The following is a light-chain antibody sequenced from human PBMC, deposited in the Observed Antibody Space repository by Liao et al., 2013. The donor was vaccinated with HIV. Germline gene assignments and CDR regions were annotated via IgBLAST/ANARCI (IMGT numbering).Light chain of an antibody. CDR1: DIGGKS. CDR3: LVWDSTSDHRV. CDR2: YDS. V-gene: IGLV3-21*04. Sequence: SYELTQPPSLSVAPGETARVTCGGNDIGGKSVHWYQQQPGQAPVLVISYDSERPSGIPERFSGSNSGTTATLTISRVEAGDEADYYCLVWDSTSDHRVFGGGTKLTVL. J-gene: IGLJ3*02.